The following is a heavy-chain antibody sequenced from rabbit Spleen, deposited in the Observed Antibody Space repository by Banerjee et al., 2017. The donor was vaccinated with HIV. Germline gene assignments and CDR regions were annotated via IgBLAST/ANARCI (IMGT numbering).Heavy chain of an antibody. CDR1: GFDFSTYS. V-gene: IGHV1S45*01. J-gene: IGHJ4*01. D-gene: IGHD1-1*01. CDR2: INTATGKD. CDR3: ARDLVAVIGWNFNL. Sequence: QEQLKETGGGLVQPGGSLKLSCKASGFDFSTYSMSWVRQAPGKGLEWIGCINTATGKDVYANWAKGRFTISTTSSTTVTLQMTSLTAADTATYFCARDLVAVIGWNFNLWGQGTLVTVS.